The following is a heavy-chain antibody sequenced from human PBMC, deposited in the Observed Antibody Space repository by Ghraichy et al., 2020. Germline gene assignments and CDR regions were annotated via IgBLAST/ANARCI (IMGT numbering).Heavy chain of an antibody. CDR1: GYTFTSYA. J-gene: IGHJ1*01. D-gene: IGHD2-2*01. CDR3: ARDRDIVVVQVLQH. CDR2: INAGNGNT. V-gene: IGHV1-3*01. Sequence: ASVKVSCKASGYTFTSYAMHWVRQAPGQMLEWMGWINAGNGNTKYSQKFQGRVTITRDTSASTAYMELSSLRSEDTAVYYCARDRDIVVVQVLQHWGQGTLVTFSS.